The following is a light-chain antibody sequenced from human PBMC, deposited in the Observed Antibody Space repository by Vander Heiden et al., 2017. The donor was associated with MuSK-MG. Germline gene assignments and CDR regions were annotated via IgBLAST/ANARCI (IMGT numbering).Light chain of an antibody. CDR2: GAS. J-gene: IGKJ1*01. Sequence: EIVITQSPASMSVSPGERATLSCKASQSISINLARYQQKPGQAPRRLIYGASTRATGIPARFSGSGSGTEFTLAISSRQSEDFAVYYCQHENNWSGTFGQGTKVEIK. V-gene: IGKV3-15*01. CDR3: QHENNWSGT. CDR1: QSISIN.